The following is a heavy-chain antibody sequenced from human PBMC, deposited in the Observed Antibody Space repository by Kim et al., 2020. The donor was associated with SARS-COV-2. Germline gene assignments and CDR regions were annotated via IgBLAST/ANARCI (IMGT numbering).Heavy chain of an antibody. D-gene: IGHD6-19*01. Sequence: GGSLRLSCAASGFTFSSYEMNWVRQAPGKGLEWVSYISSSGSTIYYADSVKGRFTISRDNAKNSLYLQMNSLRAEDTAVYYCARAQWLVRWSFDYWGQGTLVTVSS. CDR3: ARAQWLVRWSFDY. CDR1: GFTFSSYE. V-gene: IGHV3-48*03. J-gene: IGHJ4*02. CDR2: ISSSGSTI.